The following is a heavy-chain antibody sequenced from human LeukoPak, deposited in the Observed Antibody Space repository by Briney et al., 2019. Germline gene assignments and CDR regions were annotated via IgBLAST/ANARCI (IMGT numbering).Heavy chain of an antibody. V-gene: IGHV3-33*01. CDR1: GFTFSRYG. CDR2: IWYDGSNK. J-gene: IGHJ4*02. CDR3: GSAGKGDPHFDF. D-gene: IGHD2-21*02. Sequence: GGSLRLSCAASGFTFSRYGMNWVRQAPGQGPEWVAVIWYDGSNKYYADSVKGRFTISRDNSKNTVYLQMNSLRAEDTAVYYCGSAGKGDPHFDFWGQGTLVTVSS.